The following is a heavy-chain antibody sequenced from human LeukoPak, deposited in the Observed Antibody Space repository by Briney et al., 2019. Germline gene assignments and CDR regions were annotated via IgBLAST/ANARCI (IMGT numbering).Heavy chain of an antibody. Sequence: GGSLRLSCAASGFTLSSYSMNWVRQAPGKGLEWVSYISSSSSTIYYADSVKGRFTISRDNAKNSLYLQMNSLRAEDTAVYYCARADFDSSGYFDYWGQGTLVTVSS. CDR3: ARADFDSSGYFDY. CDR2: ISSSSSTI. CDR1: GFTLSSYS. V-gene: IGHV3-48*01. J-gene: IGHJ4*02. D-gene: IGHD3-22*01.